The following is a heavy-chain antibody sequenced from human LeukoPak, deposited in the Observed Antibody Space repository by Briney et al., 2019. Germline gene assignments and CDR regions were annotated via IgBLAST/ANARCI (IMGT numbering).Heavy chain of an antibody. CDR2: ISSSGSTI. CDR3: ASLGEQWLVQYLHY. J-gene: IGHJ4*02. Sequence: GGSLRLSCAASGFTFSDYFMSWIRQAPGKGLEWVSYISSSGSTIYYADSVKGRFTVSRDNAKNSLYLQMNSLRAEDTAVYYCASLGEQWLVQYLHYWGQGTLVTVSS. D-gene: IGHD6-19*01. CDR1: GFTFSDYF. V-gene: IGHV3-11*01.